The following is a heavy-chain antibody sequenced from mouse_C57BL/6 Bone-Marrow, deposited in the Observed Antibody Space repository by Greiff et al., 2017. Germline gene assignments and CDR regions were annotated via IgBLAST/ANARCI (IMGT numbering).Heavy chain of an antibody. CDR1: GYTFTSYG. V-gene: IGHV1-81*01. J-gene: IGHJ1*03. CDR2: IYPRSGNT. CDR3: AKGCDGYYWYFDV. D-gene: IGHD2-3*01. Sequence: QVQLQQSGAELARPGASVKLSCKASGYTFTSYGISWVKQRTGQGLEWIGEIYPRSGNTYYNEKFKGKATLTADKSSSTAYMELRSLTSEDSAVYFCAKGCDGYYWYFDVWGTGTTVTVSS.